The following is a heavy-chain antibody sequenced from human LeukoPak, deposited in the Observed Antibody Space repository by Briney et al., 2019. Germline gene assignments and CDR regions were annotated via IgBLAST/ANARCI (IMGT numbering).Heavy chain of an antibody. Sequence: GGSLRLSCAASGFTSTNYAMTWVRQTPGKGLEWVSTVSGGAIGTHYADSVKGRFTISRDNSRSTLYLQMNSLRAEDTAVYYCAKVVVTSYYYYGMDVWGQGTTVTVSS. V-gene: IGHV3-23*01. J-gene: IGHJ6*02. CDR1: GFTSTNYA. CDR3: AKVVVTSYYYYGMDV. D-gene: IGHD3-22*01. CDR2: VSGGAIGT.